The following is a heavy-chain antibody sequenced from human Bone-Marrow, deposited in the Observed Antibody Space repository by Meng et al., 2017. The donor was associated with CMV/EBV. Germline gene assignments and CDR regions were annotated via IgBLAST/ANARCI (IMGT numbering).Heavy chain of an antibody. J-gene: IGHJ6*02. Sequence: GESLKISCAASGFTFSSYWMSWVRQAPGKGLEWVSVIYRGGSTYYADSVKGRFTTSRDNYKNTLYLQMNSLRAEDTAVYYCARDRYYYGMDVWGQGTTVTVSS. CDR3: ARDRYYYGMDV. CDR2: IYRGGST. CDR1: GFTFSSYW. V-gene: IGHV3-53*01.